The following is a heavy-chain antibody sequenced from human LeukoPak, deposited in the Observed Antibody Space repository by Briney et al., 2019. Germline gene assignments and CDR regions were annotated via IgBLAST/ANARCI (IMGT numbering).Heavy chain of an antibody. J-gene: IGHJ6*03. CDR3: ARDVAARPDYYYYMDV. D-gene: IGHD6-6*01. CDR1: GGSISRYY. CDR2: IYYSGST. Sequence: NSSETLSLTCTVSGGSISRYYWSWLRQPPGKGLEWIGNIYYSGSTNYNPSLKSRVTISVDTSKNQFSLKLSSVTAADTAVYYCARDVAARPDYYYYMDVWGKGTTVTVSS. V-gene: IGHV4-59*01.